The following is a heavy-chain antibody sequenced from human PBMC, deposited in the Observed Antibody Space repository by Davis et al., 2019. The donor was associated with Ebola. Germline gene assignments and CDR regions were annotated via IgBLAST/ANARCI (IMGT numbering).Heavy chain of an antibody. D-gene: IGHD3-9*01. V-gene: IGHV1-2*02. Sequence: ASVKVSCKASGYTFTDHYMHWVRQAPGQGLEWMGWVSPNSGATNYAQKFQGRVTMTRDTSITTAYLELRWLTSDDTAIYYCAIGTAGFDFNWLDPWGQGALVTVSS. CDR1: GYTFTDHY. CDR3: AIGTAGFDFNWLDP. J-gene: IGHJ5*02. CDR2: VSPNSGAT.